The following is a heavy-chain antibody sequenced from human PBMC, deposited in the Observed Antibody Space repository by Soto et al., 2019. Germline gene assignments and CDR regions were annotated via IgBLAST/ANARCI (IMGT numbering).Heavy chain of an antibody. CDR3: ARASDSWSGYFSPHFDY. CDR1: GGSISSDY. V-gene: IGHV4-59*01. D-gene: IGHD3-3*01. CDR2: VYYSGST. Sequence: PSETLSLTCSVSGGSISSDYWSWIRQPPGKGLVWIGYVYYSGSTNYNPSLKRRVTISVDTSKHQFSLKLRSVTAADTAVDYGARASDSWSGYFSPHFDYWGQGTLVNVSS. J-gene: IGHJ4*02.